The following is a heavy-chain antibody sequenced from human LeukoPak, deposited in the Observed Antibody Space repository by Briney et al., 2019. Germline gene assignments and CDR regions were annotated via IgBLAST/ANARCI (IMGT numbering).Heavy chain of an antibody. CDR2: IYTSGST. Sequence: SETLSLTCTVSGGSIGSYYWSWIRQPAGKGLEWIGRIYTSGSTNYNPSLKSRVTMSVDTSKNQFSLKLSSVTAADTAVYYCAREPLIHCSSTSCYSPLDYWGQGTLVTVSS. CDR3: AREPLIHCSSTSCYSPLDY. V-gene: IGHV4-4*07. CDR1: GGSIGSYY. D-gene: IGHD2-2*01. J-gene: IGHJ4*02.